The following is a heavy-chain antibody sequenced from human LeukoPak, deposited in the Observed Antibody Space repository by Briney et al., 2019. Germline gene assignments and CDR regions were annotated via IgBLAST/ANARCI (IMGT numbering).Heavy chain of an antibody. CDR2: IYYSGST. CDR3: ARFEAYCGGDCYSYWFDP. D-gene: IGHD2-21*02. J-gene: IGHJ5*02. V-gene: IGHV4-30-4*01. Sequence: SETLSLTCTVSGGSISSGDYYWSWIRQPPGQGLEWIGYIYYSGSTYYNPPLKSRATISVDTSKNQFSLKLSSVTAADTAVYYCARFEAYCGGDCYSYWFDPWGQGTLVTVSS. CDR1: GGSISSGDYY.